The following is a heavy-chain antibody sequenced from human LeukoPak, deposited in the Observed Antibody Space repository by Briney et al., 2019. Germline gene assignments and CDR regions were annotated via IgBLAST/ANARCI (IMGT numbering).Heavy chain of an antibody. J-gene: IGHJ4*02. CDR1: GLTFTSYW. Sequence: GGSLRLSCAASGLTFTSYWMSWVRQAPGKGLEWVANITQDGSEKHYVDSVKGRFTISRDNTKNSLYLQMNSLRADDTAVSYCTRLHNSGWTGYWGQGTLVTVSS. V-gene: IGHV3-7*01. D-gene: IGHD6-19*01. CDR3: TRLHNSGWTGY. CDR2: ITQDGSEK.